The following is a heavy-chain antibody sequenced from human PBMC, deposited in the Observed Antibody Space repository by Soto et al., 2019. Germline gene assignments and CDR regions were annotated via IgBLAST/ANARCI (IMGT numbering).Heavy chain of an antibody. D-gene: IGHD2-21*02. J-gene: IGHJ4*02. CDR3: ARSIVVVTALDY. CDR2: INAGNGNT. V-gene: IGHV1-3*01. Sequence: ASVKVSCKASGYTFTSYAMHWVRQAPGQRLEWMGWINAGNGNTKYSQKFKGRVTITRDTSASTAYMEQSSMRSENTAVYYCARSIVVVTALDYWGQGTLVTVSS. CDR1: GYTFTSYA.